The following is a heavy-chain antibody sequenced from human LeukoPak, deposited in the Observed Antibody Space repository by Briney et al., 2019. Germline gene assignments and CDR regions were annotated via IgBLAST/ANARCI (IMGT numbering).Heavy chain of an antibody. J-gene: IGHJ4*02. D-gene: IGHD3-16*01. CDR3: VRGQLWTYYHDY. Sequence: LSLTCTASGGSISNYYWSWIRQAPGKGLEWVSYISSSGSTIYYADSVKGRFTISRDNAKNSLYLQMNSLRAEDTAVYYCVRGQLWTYYHDYWGQGTLVTVSS. V-gene: IGHV3-11*01. CDR2: ISSSGSTI. CDR1: GGSISNYY.